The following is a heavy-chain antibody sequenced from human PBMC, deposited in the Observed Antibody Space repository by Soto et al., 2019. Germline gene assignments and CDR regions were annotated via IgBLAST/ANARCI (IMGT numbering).Heavy chain of an antibody. Sequence: QLQLQESGPGLVKPSETLSLTCTVSGGSISSSSFHWGWIRQPPGKGLEWIGSIYYSGSTYYSPSLKSRVTISEDTSKNKCSLKQSSVTAADTAVYYCARRERAAGTDWWFDPWGQGTLVTVSS. D-gene: IGHD6-13*01. CDR1: GGSISSSSFH. CDR2: IYYSGST. J-gene: IGHJ5*02. CDR3: ARRERAAGTDWWFDP. V-gene: IGHV4-39*01.